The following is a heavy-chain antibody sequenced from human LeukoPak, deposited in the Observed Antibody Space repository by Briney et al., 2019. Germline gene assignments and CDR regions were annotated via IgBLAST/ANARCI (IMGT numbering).Heavy chain of an antibody. Sequence: PGGSLRLSCAPAGFTVSSNYMSWGRKAPGEGLEWVSVIYSGGSTYYADSVKGRFTISRDNSKNPLYLQMNSLRAEDTAVYYCARARSGWYITANYWGQGTLVTVSS. CDR3: ARARSGWYITANY. V-gene: IGHV3-53*01. CDR2: IYSGGST. J-gene: IGHJ4*02. D-gene: IGHD6-19*01. CDR1: GFTVSSNY.